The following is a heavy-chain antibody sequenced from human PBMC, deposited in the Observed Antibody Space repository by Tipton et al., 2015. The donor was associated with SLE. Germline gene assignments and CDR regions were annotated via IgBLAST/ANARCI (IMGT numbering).Heavy chain of an antibody. CDR3: ARAPGLDRDYYYYYYMDV. CDR2: MYYSGST. J-gene: IGHJ6*03. D-gene: IGHD3/OR15-3a*01. Sequence: TLSLTCSVSGVSISTYYWSWIRQPPGKGLEWIGYMYYSGSTTYNPSLKSRVTISVDTSKNQFSLKLSSATAADTAVYYCARAPGLDRDYYYYYYMDVWGKGTTVTVSS. CDR1: GVSISTYY. V-gene: IGHV4-59*12.